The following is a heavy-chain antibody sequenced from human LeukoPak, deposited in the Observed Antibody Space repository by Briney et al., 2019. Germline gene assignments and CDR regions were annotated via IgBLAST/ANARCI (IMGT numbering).Heavy chain of an antibody. J-gene: IGHJ5*02. CDR1: GGSFSSGAYY. V-gene: IGHV4-31*03. CDR2: IHYSGSP. CDR3: ARDSGYDSRGFYYGGFDP. Sequence: SETLSLTCTVSGGSFSSGAYYWSWIRQLPGKGLEWIGYIHYSGSPYYNPSLKSRVSISGDTSKNQFSLTLSSVTVADTAVYYCARDSGYDSRGFYYGGFDPWGQGILVTVSS. D-gene: IGHD3-22*01.